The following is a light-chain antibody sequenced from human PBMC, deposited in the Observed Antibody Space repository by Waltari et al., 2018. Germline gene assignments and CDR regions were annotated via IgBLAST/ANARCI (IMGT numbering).Light chain of an antibody. J-gene: IGLJ3*02. CDR2: GNS. CDR1: SPNTGAGYD. V-gene: IGLV1-40*01. Sequence: QSVLTQPPSVSGAPGQRVTIPCTGSSPNTGAGYDLPWYPQLPGTAPKRLIYGNSNRPSGVPDRCSGSKSGTSASLDIAGLQAEDEADYYCQSYDSSLSGSGVFGGGTKLTVL. CDR3: QSYDSSLSGSGV.